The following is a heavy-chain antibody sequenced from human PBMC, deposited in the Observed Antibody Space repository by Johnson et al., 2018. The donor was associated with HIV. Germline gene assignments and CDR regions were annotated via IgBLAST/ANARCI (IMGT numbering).Heavy chain of an antibody. D-gene: IGHD6-13*01. CDR3: AKDRRSSSLDAFDI. V-gene: IGHV3-30*18. CDR1: GFTFTSYG. J-gene: IGHJ3*02. CDR2: ISYDGNNK. Sequence: QVQLVESGGGVVQPGRSLRLSCAASGFTFTSYGMHWVRQAPGKGLEWVAVISYDGNNKYYADSVKGRFTISRDNAKNTLYLQMNSLGAEDTAVYYCAKDRRSSSLDAFDIWGQGTVVTVSS.